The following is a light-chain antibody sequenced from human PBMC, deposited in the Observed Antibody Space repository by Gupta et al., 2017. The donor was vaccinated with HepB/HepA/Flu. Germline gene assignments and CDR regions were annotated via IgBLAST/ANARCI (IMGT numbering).Light chain of an antibody. V-gene: IGKV3-15*01. CDR2: GAS. CDR3: QQYNNWPWT. J-gene: IGKJ1*01. Sequence: EIVITQSPATLSVSPGERVAFSCRASQDVHTNLAWMQQKPGQAPKVLFYGASARATGVPARFIGSGSRTEFTLTITSLQSEDVAVYVCQQYNNWPWTFGQGTKVEI. CDR1: QDVHTN.